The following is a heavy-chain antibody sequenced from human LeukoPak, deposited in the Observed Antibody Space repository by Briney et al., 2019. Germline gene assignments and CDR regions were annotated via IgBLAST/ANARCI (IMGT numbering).Heavy chain of an antibody. D-gene: IGHD3-22*01. V-gene: IGHV3-9*01. CDR3: AKATRAYYDSSGYYYFDY. Sequence: PGGSLRLSCAASGFTLDDYAMHWVRQAPAKGLVCVSGISWNSGSIGYADSVKGRFTISRDNAKNSLYLQMNSLRAEDTALYYCAKATRAYYDSSGYYYFDYWGQGTLVTVSS. CDR2: ISWNSGSI. CDR1: GFTLDDYA. J-gene: IGHJ4*02.